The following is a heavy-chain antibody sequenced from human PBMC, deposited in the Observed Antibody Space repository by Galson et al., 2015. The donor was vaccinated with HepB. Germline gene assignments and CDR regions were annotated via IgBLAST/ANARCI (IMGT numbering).Heavy chain of an antibody. Sequence: SVKVSCKASGGTFNSYAISWVRQAPGQGLEWMGGIIPIFGTANYAQKFQGRVTITADESTSTAYMELSSLRSEDTAVYYCARVGRDFWSGYPNYYYYYGMDVWGQGTTVTVSS. CDR2: IIPIFGTA. J-gene: IGHJ6*02. D-gene: IGHD3-3*01. CDR1: GGTFNSYA. CDR3: ARVGRDFWSGYPNYYYYYGMDV. V-gene: IGHV1-69*13.